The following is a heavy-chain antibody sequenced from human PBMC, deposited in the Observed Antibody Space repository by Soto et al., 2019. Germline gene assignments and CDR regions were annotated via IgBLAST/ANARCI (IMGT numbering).Heavy chain of an antibody. Sequence: QLQLQESGSGLVKPSQTLSLTCAVSGGSISSGGYSWGWIRQPPGKGLEWIGYIYHSGTYYNPSLQSRVXXXVXXSKNQFSLKLSSVSAADTAVYYCARGGKTVTTLDYWGQGTLVTVSS. J-gene: IGHJ4*02. D-gene: IGHD4-17*01. V-gene: IGHV4-30-2*01. CDR2: IYHSGT. CDR3: ARGGKTVTTLDY. CDR1: GGSISSGGYS.